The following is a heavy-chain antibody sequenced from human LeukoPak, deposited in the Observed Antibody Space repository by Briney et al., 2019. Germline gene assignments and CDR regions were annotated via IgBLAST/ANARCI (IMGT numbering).Heavy chain of an antibody. V-gene: IGHV3-7*04. CDR1: GFTFSNYW. CDR3: VRYTRRYPFDY. CDR2: IKEEGGEI. D-gene: IGHD2-2*02. Sequence: GGSVRLSCAASGFTFSNYWMSWVRQAPGKGLEWVANIKEEGGEIYYVGTVRGRFTISRDKPKNSLSLQMNSLRAEYTSVYYCVRYTRRYPFDYWGQGTLVTVS. J-gene: IGHJ4*02.